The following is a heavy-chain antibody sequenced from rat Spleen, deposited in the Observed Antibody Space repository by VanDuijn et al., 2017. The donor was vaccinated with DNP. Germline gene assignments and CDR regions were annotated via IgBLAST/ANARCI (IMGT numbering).Heavy chain of an antibody. CDR3: ARGVYYYSATYWYFDF. V-gene: IGHV5-25*01. J-gene: IGHJ1*01. CDR2: ISPNSDNT. CDR1: GFTFSDYY. D-gene: IGHD1-1*01. Sequence: EVQLVESGGGLVQPGRSLKLSCAASGFTFSDYYMAWVRQVPTKGLEWVALISPNSDNTYYRDSVKGRVTVSRDNAKSTLYLQMDGPRSEDTATYYCARGVYYYSATYWYFDFWGPGTMVTVSS.